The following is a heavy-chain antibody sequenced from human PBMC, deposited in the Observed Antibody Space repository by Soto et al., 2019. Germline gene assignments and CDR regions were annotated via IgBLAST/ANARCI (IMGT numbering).Heavy chain of an antibody. D-gene: IGHD3-22*01. CDR1: GGSISSGYY. CDR3: ARDRMIVVNYGLDV. CDR2: IYHNGKT. Sequence: SETLSLTCTVSGGSISSGYYWGWIRQPPGRGLEWIGSIYHNGKTYYNPSLKSRVTISVDTSKNQLSLKVTSVTAADTALYYCARDRMIVVNYGLDVWGQGTTVTVSS. J-gene: IGHJ6*02. V-gene: IGHV4-38-2*02.